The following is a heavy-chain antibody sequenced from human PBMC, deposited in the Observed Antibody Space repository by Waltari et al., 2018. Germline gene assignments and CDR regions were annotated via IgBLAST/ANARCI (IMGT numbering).Heavy chain of an antibody. CDR1: GFSLRHYG. CDR2: LWFEGGDE. V-gene: IGHV3-30*18. CDR3: AKDAFGNTYMDH. J-gene: IGHJ4*02. D-gene: IGHD3-16*01. Sequence: QLQLVESGGGVVEPGKSLSLSCAASGFSLRHYGMHWVRQAPGRGLEWVALLWFEGGDEYYADSVRGRFTISRDNSKNILYLHMDSLRVDDTAVYYCAKDAFGNTYMDHWGQGTLVTVSS.